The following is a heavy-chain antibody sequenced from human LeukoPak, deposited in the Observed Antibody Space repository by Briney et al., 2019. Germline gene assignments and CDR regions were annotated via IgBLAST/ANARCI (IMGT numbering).Heavy chain of an antibody. V-gene: IGHV1-69*13. Sequence: GASVKVSCKASGYTFTSYYMHWVRQAPGQGLEWMGGIIPIFGTANYAQKFQGRVTITADESTSTAYMELSSLRSEDTAVYYCASAYYYGSGSYYSIWGQGTLVTVSS. D-gene: IGHD3-10*01. CDR3: ASAYYYGSGSYYSI. J-gene: IGHJ4*02. CDR2: IIPIFGTA. CDR1: GYTFTSYY.